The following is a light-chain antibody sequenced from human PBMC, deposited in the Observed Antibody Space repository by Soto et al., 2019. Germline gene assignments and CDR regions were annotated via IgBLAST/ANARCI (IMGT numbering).Light chain of an antibody. J-gene: IGKJ1*01. Sequence: AIRMTQSPSSLSASTGDRVTITCRASQGISSYLAWYQQKPGKAPKLLIYAASTLQSGVPSRFSGSGSWTDFPLTLRCLQSEDFATYYCQQYYSDPQAFRQGTKV. CDR3: QQYYSDPQA. CDR2: AAS. V-gene: IGKV1-8*01. CDR1: QGISSY.